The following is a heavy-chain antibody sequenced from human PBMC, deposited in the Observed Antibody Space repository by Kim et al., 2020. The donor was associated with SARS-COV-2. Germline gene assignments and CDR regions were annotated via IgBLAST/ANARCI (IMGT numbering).Heavy chain of an antibody. D-gene: IGHD6-13*01. V-gene: IGHV4-59*01. CDR2: IYYSGST. J-gene: IGHJ4*02. CDR1: GGSISSYY. CDR3: AREAGSSSSWYYFDY. Sequence: SETLSLTCTVSGGSISSYYWSWIRQPPGKGLEWIGYIYYSGSTNYNPSLKSRVTISVDTSKNQFSLKLSSVTAADTAVYYCAREAGSSSSWYYFDYWGQGTLVTVSS.